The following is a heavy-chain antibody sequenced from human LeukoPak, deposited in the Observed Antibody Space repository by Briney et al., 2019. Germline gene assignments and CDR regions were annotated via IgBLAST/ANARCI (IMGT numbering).Heavy chain of an antibody. Sequence: SETLSLTCTVSGGSISSYYWSWVRQPPGKGLEWIGYIYYSGSTNYNPSLKSRVTISVGTSKNQFSLKLSSVTAADTAVYYCARERCSSTSCYTEDYYYMDVWGKGTTVTVSS. CDR2: IYYSGST. V-gene: IGHV4-59*01. J-gene: IGHJ6*03. D-gene: IGHD2-2*02. CDR1: GGSISSYY. CDR3: ARERCSSTSCYTEDYYYMDV.